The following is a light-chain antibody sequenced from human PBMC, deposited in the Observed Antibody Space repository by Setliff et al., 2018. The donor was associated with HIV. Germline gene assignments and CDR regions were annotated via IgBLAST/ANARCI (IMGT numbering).Light chain of an antibody. CDR3: AAWDDMAAYV. CDR2: RSN. V-gene: IGLV1-47*01. CDR1: SSNIGSNY. Sequence: QSALTQPPSASGTPGQRVTISCSGSSSNIGSNYVYWYQQLPGAAPKLPIYRSNQRPSGVPDRFSASKSGTSASLAISGLRSEDEADYYCAAWDDMAAYVFGTGTKVTV. J-gene: IGLJ1*01.